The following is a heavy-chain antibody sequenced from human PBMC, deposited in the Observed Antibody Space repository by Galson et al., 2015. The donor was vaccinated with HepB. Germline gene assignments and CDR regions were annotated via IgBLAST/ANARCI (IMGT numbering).Heavy chain of an antibody. V-gene: IGHV3-21*04. J-gene: IGHJ1*01. CDR2: ISATSSYI. Sequence: SLRLSCAASGFTLSTYSMNWVRQAPGKGLEWVSSISATSSYIFYADSVKGRFTISRDNAKNSLFLQMDSPRAEDTAIYYCARRWDTLVVKHWGQGTRVTVSS. CDR1: GFTLSTYS. CDR3: ARRWDTLVVKH. D-gene: IGHD2-2*01.